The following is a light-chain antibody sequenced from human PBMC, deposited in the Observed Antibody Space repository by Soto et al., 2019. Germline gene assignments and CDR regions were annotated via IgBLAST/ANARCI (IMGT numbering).Light chain of an antibody. V-gene: IGLV2-11*01. CDR1: SSDVGGYNR. CDR2: DVN. Sequence: QSVLTQPHSVSGSPGQSVTISCTRTSSDVGGYNRVSWYQQHPGKAPKLMLYDVNKRPSGVPDRFSGSKSGNTASLTISGLQAEDEADYYCCSYAGSYTYVFGTGTKVTVL. J-gene: IGLJ1*01. CDR3: CSYAGSYTYV.